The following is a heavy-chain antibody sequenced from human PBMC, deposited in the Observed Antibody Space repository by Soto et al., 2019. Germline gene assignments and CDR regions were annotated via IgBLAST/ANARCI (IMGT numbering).Heavy chain of an antibody. J-gene: IGHJ4*02. V-gene: IGHV4-34*01. CDR1: GGSFSGYY. D-gene: IGHD2-8*02. Sequence: QVQLQQWGAGLLKPSETLSLTCAVYGGSFSGYYWTWIRQPPGTGLEWIGEINHSGSTNYNPSLKSRAPISLATPKNQSPLKLTPVTAPDPAVYSWARKKITGLFAYWAREPWSPSPQ. CDR3: ARKKITGLFAY. CDR2: INHSGST.